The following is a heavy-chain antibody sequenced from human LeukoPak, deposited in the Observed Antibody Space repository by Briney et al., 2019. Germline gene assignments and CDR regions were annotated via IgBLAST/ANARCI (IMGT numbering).Heavy chain of an antibody. D-gene: IGHD1-7*01. CDR3: ARLVVTGTTIKH. CDR1: GDSITNRNYY. J-gene: IGHJ4*02. CDR2: IYYSGST. V-gene: IGHV4-39*01. Sequence: SETLSLTCTVSGDSITNRNYYWGWIRQPPGRGLEWIGNIYYSGSTYYNPSLKSRVTISVDTSKNQFSLKLSSVTAADTAVYYCARLVVTGTTIKHWGQGTLVTVSS.